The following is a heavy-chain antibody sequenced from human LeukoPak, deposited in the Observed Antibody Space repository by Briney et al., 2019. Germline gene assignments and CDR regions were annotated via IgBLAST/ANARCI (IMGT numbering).Heavy chain of an antibody. D-gene: IGHD1-20*01. Sequence: PGGSLRLSCAASGFTFSDYYMTWLRQAPGKGLEWVSYISRSGSTIYYADSVKGRFTISRDNAKNSLYLQMNSLRAEDTAVYYCARRNNWNVDYWGQGTLVTVSS. CDR3: ARRNNWNVDY. CDR1: GFTFSDYY. J-gene: IGHJ4*02. CDR2: ISRSGSTI. V-gene: IGHV3-11*01.